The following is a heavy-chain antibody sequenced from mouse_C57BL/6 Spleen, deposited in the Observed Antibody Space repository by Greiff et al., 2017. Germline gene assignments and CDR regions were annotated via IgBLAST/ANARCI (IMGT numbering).Heavy chain of an antibody. D-gene: IGHD2-5*01. CDR3: ARQKSSYYSNYAWFAY. J-gene: IGHJ3*01. Sequence: EVKVVESGGDLVKPGGSLKLSCAASGFTFSSYGMSWVRQTPDKRLEWVATISSGGSYTYYPDSVKGRFTISRDNAKNTLYLQMSSLKSEDTAMYYCARQKSSYYSNYAWFAYWGQGTLVTVSA. V-gene: IGHV5-6*01. CDR1: GFTFSSYG. CDR2: ISSGGSYT.